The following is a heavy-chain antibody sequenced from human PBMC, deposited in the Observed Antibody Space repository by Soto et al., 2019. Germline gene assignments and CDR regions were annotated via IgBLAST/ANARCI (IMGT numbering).Heavy chain of an antibody. J-gene: IGHJ6*02. CDR1: GGSFSGYY. V-gene: IGHV4-34*01. CDR3: ARTGGMDV. CDR2: INHSGDP. Sequence: QVQLQQWGAGLLKPSETLSLTCAVYGGSFSGYYWSWLRQTPEKGLEWIGEINHSGDPKYNPSLESRVTISVDTSKSQFSLKVNSVTAADTAVYYCARTGGMDVWGQGATVTVSS.